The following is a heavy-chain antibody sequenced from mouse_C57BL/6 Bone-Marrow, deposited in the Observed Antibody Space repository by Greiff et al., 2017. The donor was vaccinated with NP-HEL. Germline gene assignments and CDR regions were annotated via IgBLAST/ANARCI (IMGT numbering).Heavy chain of an antibody. CDR3: ARRDYSNYVRYFDV. D-gene: IGHD2-5*01. CDR1: GYTFTSYW. J-gene: IGHJ1*03. Sequence: QVQLQQSGTELVKPGASVKLSCKASGYTFTSYWMHWVKQRPGQGLEWIGNINPSNGGTNYNEKFKSKATLTVDKSSSTAYMQLSSLTSEDSAVYYCARRDYSNYVRYFDVWGTGTTVTVSS. V-gene: IGHV1-53*01. CDR2: INPSNGGT.